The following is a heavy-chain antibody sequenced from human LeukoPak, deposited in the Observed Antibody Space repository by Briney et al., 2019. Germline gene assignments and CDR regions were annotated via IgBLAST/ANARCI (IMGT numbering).Heavy chain of an antibody. CDR2: IYYSGST. V-gene: IGHV4-59*08. D-gene: IGHD4-17*01. CDR3: ARAGYGDSDFDY. Sequence: SETLSLTCTVSGGSITSYYWSWIRQPPGKGLEWIGYIYYSGSTNCNPSLKSRVTISVDTSKNQFSLKLNSVTAADTAVYYCARAGYGDSDFDYWGQGTLVTVSS. J-gene: IGHJ4*02. CDR1: GGSITSYY.